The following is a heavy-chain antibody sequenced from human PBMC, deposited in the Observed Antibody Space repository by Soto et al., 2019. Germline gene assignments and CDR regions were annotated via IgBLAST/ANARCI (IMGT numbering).Heavy chain of an antibody. V-gene: IGHV2-26*01. J-gene: IGHJ6*02. Sequence: ESGPTLVNPTETLTLTCTVSGFSLSNARMGVSWIRQPPGKALEWLAHIFSNDEKSYSTSLKSRLTISKDTSKSQVVLTMTNMDPVDTATYYCARIERAAGTGPYYYYGMDVWGQGTTVTVSS. CDR1: GFSLSNARMG. CDR3: ARIERAAGTGPYYYYGMDV. CDR2: IFSNDEK. D-gene: IGHD6-13*01.